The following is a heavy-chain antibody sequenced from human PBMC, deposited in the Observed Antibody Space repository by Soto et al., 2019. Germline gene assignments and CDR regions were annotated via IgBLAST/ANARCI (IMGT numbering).Heavy chain of an antibody. V-gene: IGHV1-2*04. Sequence: ASVKVSCKASGYSFTDYHIHWVRQAPGQGLEWLGRINPKSGGTSTAQKVQGWVTMTTDTSISTASTELTRLTSDDTAIYYCARGDSTDCSNGVCSFFYNHDMDVWGQGTTVTVSS. CDR2: INPKSGGT. D-gene: IGHD2-8*01. CDR1: GYSFTDYH. CDR3: ARGDSTDCSNGVCSFFYNHDMDV. J-gene: IGHJ6*02.